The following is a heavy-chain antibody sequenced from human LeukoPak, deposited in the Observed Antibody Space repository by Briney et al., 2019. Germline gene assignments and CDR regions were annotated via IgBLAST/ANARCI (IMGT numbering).Heavy chain of an antibody. CDR3: ARVWSGGSCDY. V-gene: IGHV3-66*02. CDR1: GFTVSSNY. Sequence: PGGSLRLSCAASGFTVSSNYMSWVRQAPGKGLEGVSVIYSGGSTYYADSVKGRFTISRDNSKNTLYLQMNSLRAEDTAVYYCARVWSGGSCDYWGQGTLVTVSS. D-gene: IGHD2-15*01. J-gene: IGHJ4*02. CDR2: IYSGGST.